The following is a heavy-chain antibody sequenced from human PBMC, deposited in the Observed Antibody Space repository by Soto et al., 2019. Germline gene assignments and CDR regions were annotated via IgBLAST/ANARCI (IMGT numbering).Heavy chain of an antibody. Sequence: QVVLQQSGPGLVRPSGTLSLSCAVSGDSISSTHWWTWVRQPPGKGLEWIGEIYHTGSTTYNPSRKSLVTISVDNSNTESSLRLTSVTAADTAVYYCAPLPPRIVTVLIPIPGWGQGTLVTVSS. J-gene: IGHJ4*02. D-gene: IGHD2-8*01. CDR3: APLPPRIVTVLIPIPG. CDR1: GDSISSTHW. V-gene: IGHV4-4*02. CDR2: IYHTGST.